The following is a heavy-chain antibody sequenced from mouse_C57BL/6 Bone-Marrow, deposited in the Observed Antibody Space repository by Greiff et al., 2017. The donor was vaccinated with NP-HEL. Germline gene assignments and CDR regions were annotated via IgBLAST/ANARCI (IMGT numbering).Heavy chain of an antibody. CDR2: IDPSDSYT. Sequence: QVQLKQPGAELVKPGASVKLSCKASGYTFTSYWMQWVKQRPGQGLEWIGEIDPSDSYTNYNQKFKGKATLTVDTSSSTAYMQLSSLTSEDSAVYYCARHYYDYGGYAMDYWGQGTSVTVSS. CDR3: ARHYYDYGGYAMDY. D-gene: IGHD2-4*01. CDR1: GYTFTSYW. J-gene: IGHJ4*01. V-gene: IGHV1-50*01.